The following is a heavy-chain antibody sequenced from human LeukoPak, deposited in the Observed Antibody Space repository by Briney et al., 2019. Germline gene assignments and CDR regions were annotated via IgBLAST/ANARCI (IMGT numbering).Heavy chain of an antibody. CDR1: GCSISSGYY. V-gene: IGHV4-38-2*02. CDR2: IYHSGST. Sequence: SETLSLTCAVSGCSISSGYYWGWIRQPPGKGLEWIGSIYHSGSTYYNPSLKSRVTISVDTSKNQFSLKLSSVTAADTAVYYCARDHDILTGYSDYWGQGTLVTVSS. J-gene: IGHJ4*02. CDR3: ARDHDILTGYSDY. D-gene: IGHD3-9*01.